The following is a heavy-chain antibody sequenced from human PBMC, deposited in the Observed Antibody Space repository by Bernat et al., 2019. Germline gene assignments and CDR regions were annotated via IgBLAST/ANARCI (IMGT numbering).Heavy chain of an antibody. CDR1: GFTFRNFA. CDR3: VKVRYGDSVDGGFDY. J-gene: IGHJ4*02. V-gene: IGHV3-64D*06. CDR2: ITNSGAST. Sequence: EVQLVESGGGLVQPGGSLRVSCSASGFTFRNFAMYWVRQAPGKGLEYLSSITNSGASTYYADSVRGRFTISRDNSKNTLYLQMSSLRVEDTAVYYCVKVRYGDSVDGGFDYWGQGTLVTVSS. D-gene: IGHD4-17*01.